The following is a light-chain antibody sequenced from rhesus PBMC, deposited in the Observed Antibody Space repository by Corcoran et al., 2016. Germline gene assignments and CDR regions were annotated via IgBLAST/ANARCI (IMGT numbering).Light chain of an antibody. V-gene: IGKV1-25*01. Sequence: DTQMTQSPSSLSASVGDRVTITCRASQGIINDLAWYQQKPGETPNLLIYEASVLQSGIPSRFSGSGSGTDFTLTISSLQSEDFATYNCQHYYSTPYSFGQGTKVEIK. J-gene: IGKJ2*01. CDR3: QHYYSTPYS. CDR2: EAS. CDR1: QGIIND.